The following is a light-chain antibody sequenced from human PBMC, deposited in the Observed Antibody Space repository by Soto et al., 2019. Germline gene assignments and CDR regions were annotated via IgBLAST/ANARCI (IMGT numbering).Light chain of an antibody. CDR2: DVS. V-gene: IGLV2-11*01. CDR1: GSDIGGYNW. CDR3: CSYAGSFTWM. J-gene: IGLJ3*02. Sequence: QSALTQPRSVSGSPGQSVTMSCTGTGSDIGGYNWVSWYQHHPGKAPKLMIYDVSSRPSGVPDRFSGSKSGNTASLTISGLQAEDEDDYYCCSYAGSFTWMFGGGTKLTVL.